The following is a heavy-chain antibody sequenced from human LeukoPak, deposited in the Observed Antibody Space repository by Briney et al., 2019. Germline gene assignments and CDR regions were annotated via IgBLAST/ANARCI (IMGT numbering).Heavy chain of an antibody. CDR3: ARRDIVVIVSASGY. Sequence: GGSLRPSCTASGFIFSDYVMIWVRQAPGKGLEWVSGITASGDRTYYGDSVKGRFTVSRDNSKNTVYLQMNSLRVDDTAVYYCARRDIVVIVSASGYWGQGTLVTVSS. CDR2: ITASGDRT. J-gene: IGHJ4*02. CDR1: GFIFSDYV. D-gene: IGHD2-15*01. V-gene: IGHV3-23*01.